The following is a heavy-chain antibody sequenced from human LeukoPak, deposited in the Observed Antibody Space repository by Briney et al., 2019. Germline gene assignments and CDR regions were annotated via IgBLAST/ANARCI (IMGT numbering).Heavy chain of an antibody. CDR2: IYTSGST. J-gene: IGHJ6*03. V-gene: IGHV4-4*09. Sequence: SETLSLTCTVSGGSISSYYWSWIRQPPGKGLEWIGYIYTSGSTNYNPSLKSRVTISVDTSKNQFSLKLSSVTAADTAVYCCARLYYYYYMDVWGKGTTVTVSS. CDR1: GGSISSYY. CDR3: ARLYYYYYMDV.